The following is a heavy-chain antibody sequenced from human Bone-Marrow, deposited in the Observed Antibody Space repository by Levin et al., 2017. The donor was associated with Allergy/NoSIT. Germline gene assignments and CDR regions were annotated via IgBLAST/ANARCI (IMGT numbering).Heavy chain of an antibody. Sequence: GGSLRLSCTASGFTFSTYWMHWVRQTPGEGLVWVSRMNSDGTTKTYADSVKGRFTISRDNAKNTLYMQMNSLRAEDTAIYYCSTYSWNRDDYWGQGTLVTVSS. CDR2: MNSDGTTK. J-gene: IGHJ4*02. D-gene: IGHD1-1*01. CDR1: GFTFSTYW. CDR3: STYSWNRDDY. V-gene: IGHV3-74*01.